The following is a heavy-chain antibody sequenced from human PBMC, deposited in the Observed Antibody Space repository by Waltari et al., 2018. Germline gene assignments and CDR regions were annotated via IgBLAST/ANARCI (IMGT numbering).Heavy chain of an antibody. CDR3: AKEEVTTGLDS. CDR1: ELNFSDYV. CDR2: IGSHGKNK. Sequence: QGQVVESGGGVVQPGGSLRLSCAASELNFSDYVMHWVRQAPGKGLEWVAYIGSHGKNKYYADSMKGRFTISRDNSKNTLFLQMNSLRPDDTAVYYCAKEEVTTGLDSWGQGTLVTVSS. V-gene: IGHV3-30*02. J-gene: IGHJ4*02. D-gene: IGHD4-17*01.